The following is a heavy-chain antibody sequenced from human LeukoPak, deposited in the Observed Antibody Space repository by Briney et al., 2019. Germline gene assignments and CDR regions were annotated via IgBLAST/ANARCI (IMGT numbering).Heavy chain of an antibody. J-gene: IGHJ4*02. CDR2: ISSSDSTK. Sequence: KTGGSLRLSCAASGFTFSTYKMNWVRQAPGKGLEWVSYISSSDSTKYYADSVKGRFTISRDNAKNSLYLQMNSLRAADTAVYYCASADGYKINYWGQGTLVTVSS. V-gene: IGHV3-48*03. CDR1: GFTFSTYK. CDR3: ASADGYKINY. D-gene: IGHD5-24*01.